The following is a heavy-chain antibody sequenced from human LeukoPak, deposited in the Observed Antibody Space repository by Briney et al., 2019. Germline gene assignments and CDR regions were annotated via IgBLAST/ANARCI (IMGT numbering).Heavy chain of an antibody. CDR1: SYSISSGYY. Sequence: PSETLSLTCGVSSYSISSGYYGGWIRQPPGKGLEWIGTIYHSGSTYYNPSLKSRVTISVDTSKNQFSLKLSSVTAADTAVYYCARESRLSSGWYTDYWGQGTLVTVSS. CDR3: ARESRLSSGWYTDY. V-gene: IGHV4-38-2*02. CDR2: IYHSGST. J-gene: IGHJ4*02. D-gene: IGHD6-19*01.